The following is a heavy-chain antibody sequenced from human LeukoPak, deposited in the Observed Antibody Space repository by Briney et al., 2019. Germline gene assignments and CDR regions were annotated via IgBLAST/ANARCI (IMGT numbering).Heavy chain of an antibody. D-gene: IGHD4-23*01. V-gene: IGHV5-51*01. CDR1: GYIFTSYW. CDR3: AKLTTVVTPRAFDI. CDR2: IFPGDSDT. Sequence: GESLKISCQGSGYIFTSYWIAWVRQMPGKGLEWTGIIFPGDSDTRYSPSFQGHVTISADKSINTAYLQWSSLKASDTAMYYCAKLTTVVTPRAFDIWGLGTLVTVSS. J-gene: IGHJ3*02.